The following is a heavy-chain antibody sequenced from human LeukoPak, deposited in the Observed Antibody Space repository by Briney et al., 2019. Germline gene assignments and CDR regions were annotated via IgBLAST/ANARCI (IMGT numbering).Heavy chain of an antibody. CDR3: TRDALNEKGSGRSGLRY. Sequence: PGRSLRLSCKVSGFTFGDYTMNWLRQAPGKGLEWVGFIRSKAYGGTIEYAASVKGRFTISRDDSKSIAYLQMNSLKTEDTAVYYCTRDALNEKGSGRSGLRYWGQGTLVTVSS. J-gene: IGHJ4*02. D-gene: IGHD3-10*01. CDR2: IRSKAYGGTI. CDR1: GFTFGDYT. V-gene: IGHV3-49*03.